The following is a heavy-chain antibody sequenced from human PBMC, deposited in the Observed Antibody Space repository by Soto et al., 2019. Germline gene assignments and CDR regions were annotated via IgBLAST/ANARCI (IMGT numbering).Heavy chain of an antibody. CDR2: IKGDGSDA. CDR3: ARDPVTSD. J-gene: IGHJ4*02. CDR1: GFTLSNFY. Sequence: GGSLRLSCAASGFTLSNFYISWVRQAPGKGLEWLGNIKGDGSDAHYVDSVKGRFTISRDNAGNSIYLQMSNLRAEDTAMYYCARDPVTSDWGQGTLVTAPQ. V-gene: IGHV3-7*03.